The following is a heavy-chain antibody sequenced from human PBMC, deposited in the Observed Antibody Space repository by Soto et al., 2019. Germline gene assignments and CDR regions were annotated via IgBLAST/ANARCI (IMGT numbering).Heavy chain of an antibody. CDR2: INAYSGDR. V-gene: IGHV1-18*01. D-gene: IGHD4-17*01. Sequence: QGELVQSGAEVKKPGASVKVSCKASGYTFTSSTISWLRQAPGQGLEWLGWINAYSGDRKFAQRFQGRVTMTTDTSTSTAYLELTRLTSDDTAIYYCASANYGDSDYWGQGTLLTVSS. J-gene: IGHJ4*02. CDR3: ASANYGDSDY. CDR1: GYTFTSST.